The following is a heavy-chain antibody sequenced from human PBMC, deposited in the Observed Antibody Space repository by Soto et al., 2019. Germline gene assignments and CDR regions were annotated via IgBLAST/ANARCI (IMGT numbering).Heavy chain of an antibody. CDR2: INHSGST. CDR3: ARGPEGRYGMDV. CDR1: GGSFSGYY. Sequence: SETLSLTCAVYGGSFSGYYWSWIRQPPGKGLEWIGEINHSGSTNYNPSLKSRVTISVDTSKNQFSLKLSSVTAADTAVYYCARGPEGRYGMDVWGQGNTVTVYS. D-gene: IGHD2-15*01. V-gene: IGHV4-34*01. J-gene: IGHJ6*02.